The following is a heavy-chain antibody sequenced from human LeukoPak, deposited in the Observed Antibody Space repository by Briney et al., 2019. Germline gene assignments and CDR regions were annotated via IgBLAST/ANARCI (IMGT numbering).Heavy chain of an antibody. J-gene: IGHJ4*02. CDR2: INSDGSST. Sequence: PGGSLRLSCAASGFTFSSYWMHWVRQAPGKGLVWVSRINSDGSSTSYADSVKGRFSISRDNSKNALYLQMNSLGAEDTAIYYCAKLPYGSGSDYWGQGTLVTVSS. CDR3: AKLPYGSGSDY. CDR1: GFTFSSYW. D-gene: IGHD3-10*01. V-gene: IGHV3-74*01.